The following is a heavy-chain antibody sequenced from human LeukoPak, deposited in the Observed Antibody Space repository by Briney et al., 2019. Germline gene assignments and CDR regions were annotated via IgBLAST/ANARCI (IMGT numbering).Heavy chain of an antibody. D-gene: IGHD6-13*01. J-gene: IGHJ4*02. CDR1: GYSFTDYW. Sequence: GESLKISCNGSGYSFTDYWIGWVRQMPGKGLGWMGIIYPGDSDIRYSPSFQGQVTISADKSISTAYLQWRSLKASDTAMYYCARTGYSSRWAIDNWGQGTLVAVSS. V-gene: IGHV5-51*01. CDR3: ARTGYSSRWAIDN. CDR2: IYPGDSDI.